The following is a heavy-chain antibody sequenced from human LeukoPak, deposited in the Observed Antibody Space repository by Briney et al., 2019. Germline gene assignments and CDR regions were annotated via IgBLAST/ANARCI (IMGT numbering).Heavy chain of an antibody. CDR3: AKDFMVRGVPIDY. J-gene: IGHJ4*02. Sequence: PGGSLRLSCAASGFTFSSYAMSWVRQAPGKGLEWVSAISGSGGSTYYADFVKGRFTISRDNSKNTLYLQMNSLRAEDTAVYYCAKDFMVRGVPIDYWGQGTLVTVSS. V-gene: IGHV3-23*01. D-gene: IGHD3-10*01. CDR2: ISGSGGST. CDR1: GFTFSSYA.